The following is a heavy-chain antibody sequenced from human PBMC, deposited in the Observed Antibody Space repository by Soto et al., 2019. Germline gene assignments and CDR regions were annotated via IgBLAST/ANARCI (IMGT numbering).Heavy chain of an antibody. CDR2: IIPIFGTA. J-gene: IGHJ4*02. CDR1: GGTFSSYA. D-gene: IGHD3-9*01. V-gene: IGHV1-69*06. CDR3: ARGSHHYDILTGYYQYYFDY. Sequence: ASVKVSCKASGGTFSSYAISWVRQAPGQGLEWMGGIIPIFGTANYAQKFQGRVTITADKSTSTAYMELSSLRAEDTAVYYCARGSHHYDILTGYYQYYFDYWGQGTLVTVSS.